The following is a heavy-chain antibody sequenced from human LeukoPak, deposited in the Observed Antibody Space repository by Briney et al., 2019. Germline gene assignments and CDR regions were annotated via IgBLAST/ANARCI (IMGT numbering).Heavy chain of an antibody. CDR3: AKDMGCSSTSCLIDY. V-gene: IGHV3-43*02. D-gene: IGHD2-2*01. CDR2: ISGDGGST. J-gene: IGHJ4*02. Sequence: PGGSLRLSCAASGFTFDDYAMHSVRQAPGKGLEWVSLISGDGGSTYYADSVKVRFTISRDHSKNSLYLQMNSLRTEDTALYYCAKDMGCSSTSCLIDYWGQGTLVTVSS. CDR1: GFTFDDYA.